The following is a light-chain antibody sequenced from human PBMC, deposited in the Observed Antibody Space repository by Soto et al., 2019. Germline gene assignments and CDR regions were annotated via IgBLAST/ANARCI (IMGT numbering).Light chain of an antibody. CDR1: QSISSN. J-gene: IGKJ4*01. CDR3: QQYNNWPPLT. Sequence: EIVMTQSPATLSVSPGERATLSCRASQSISSNLAWYRQKPGQPPRLLIYGASTRATGIPARFSGSGSGTEFTLTISSLQYEDFAVYYCQQYNNWPPLTFGGGTKVEIK. CDR2: GAS. V-gene: IGKV3D-15*01.